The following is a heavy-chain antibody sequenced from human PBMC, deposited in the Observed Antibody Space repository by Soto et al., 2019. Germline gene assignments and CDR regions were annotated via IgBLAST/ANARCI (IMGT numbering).Heavy chain of an antibody. Sequence: GGSLRLSCTASGFTFSDYAMSWVRQPPGKGLQWVSVISAGGSTYYADSVKGRFTVSRADSKNTLYLQMNSLRAEDTAVYYCANVPIWCSSTSCYTEGFDYWGQGTLVTVSS. CDR3: ANVPIWCSSTSCYTEGFDY. CDR1: GFTFSDYA. CDR2: ISAGGST. J-gene: IGHJ4*02. D-gene: IGHD2-2*02. V-gene: IGHV3-23*01.